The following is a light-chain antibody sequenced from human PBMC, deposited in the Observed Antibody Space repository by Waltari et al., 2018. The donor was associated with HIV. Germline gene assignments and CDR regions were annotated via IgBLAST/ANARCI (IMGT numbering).Light chain of an antibody. Sequence: DIVLTQSPLSLPVTPGEPASISFRSSQSLLHSNGYNYLDWYLQKPGQSPQLLIYLGSNRASGVPDRFSGSGSGTDFTLKISRMEAEDVGVYYCMQALQSPPTFGQGTKVEIK. CDR1: QSLLHSNGYNY. CDR3: MQALQSPPT. V-gene: IGKV2-28*01. J-gene: IGKJ2*01. CDR2: LGS.